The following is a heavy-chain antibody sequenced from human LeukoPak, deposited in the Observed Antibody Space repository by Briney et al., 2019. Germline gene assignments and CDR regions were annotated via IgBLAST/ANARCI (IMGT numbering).Heavy chain of an antibody. CDR1: GFSFSKYG. J-gene: IGHJ5*02. D-gene: IGHD6-19*01. CDR2: ISYDGRRK. V-gene: IGHV3-30*03. CDR3: ARDIAVAGYL. Sequence: GGSLRLSCAASGFSFSKYGMHWVRQVPGKGLEWVALISYDGRRKYYADSMKGRFTISRDNFKNTLNLQMNSLRAEDTAVYYCARDIAVAGYLWGQGTLVTVSS.